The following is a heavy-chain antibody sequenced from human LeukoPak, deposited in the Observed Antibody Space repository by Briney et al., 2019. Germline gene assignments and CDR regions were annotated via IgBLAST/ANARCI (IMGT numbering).Heavy chain of an antibody. J-gene: IGHJ3*02. CDR3: ARHRETYYDILTGYSANDAFDI. CDR2: TYYSGST. V-gene: IGHV4-59*08. D-gene: IGHD3-9*01. Sequence: GSLRLSCAASGFTFSDYYMSWIRQPPGKGLEWIGYTYYSGSTNYNPSLKSRVTISVDTSKNQFSLKLSSVTAADTAVYYCARHRETYYDILTGYSANDAFDIWGQGTMVTVSS. CDR1: GFTFSDYY.